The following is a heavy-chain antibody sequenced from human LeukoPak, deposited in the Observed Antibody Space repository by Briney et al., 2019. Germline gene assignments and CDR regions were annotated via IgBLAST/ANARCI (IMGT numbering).Heavy chain of an antibody. CDR2: MKPNSGNT. CDR1: GYTFTNYD. CDR3: ARGSGYRTGDWFDP. J-gene: IGHJ5*02. D-gene: IGHD2-8*02. V-gene: IGHV1-8*01. Sequence: GASVKVSCKASGYTFTNYDINWVRQATGQGLEWMGYMKPNSGNTGYAQKFQGRVTITTDESTSTAYMELSSLRSEDTAVYYCARGSGYRTGDWFDPWGQGTLVTVSS.